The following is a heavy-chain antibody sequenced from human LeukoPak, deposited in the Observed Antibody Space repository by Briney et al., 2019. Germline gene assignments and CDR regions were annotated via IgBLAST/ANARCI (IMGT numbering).Heavy chain of an antibody. V-gene: IGHV4-34*01. D-gene: IGHD4-11*01. CDR1: GGSFSGYY. CDR3: ASLNKSVTTGSFGLDY. CDR2: INHSGST. Sequence: PSETLSLTCAVYGGSFSGYYWSWIRQPPGKGLEWIGEINHSGSTNYNPSLKSRVTISVDTTKNQFSLKLSSVTAADTAVYYCASLNKSVTTGSFGLDYWGQGTLVTVSS. J-gene: IGHJ4*02.